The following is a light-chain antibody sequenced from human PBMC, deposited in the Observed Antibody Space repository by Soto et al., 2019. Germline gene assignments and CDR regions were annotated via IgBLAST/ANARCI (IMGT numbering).Light chain of an antibody. CDR1: KSISIW. J-gene: IGKJ1*01. CDR3: QHYNSYPLT. Sequence: DIQMTPSPSTLSAYVGDGVTITCRASKSISIWLAWYQQKPGKAPKLLIYKASSLESGVPSRCRGSGSGTDFTLTISSLQPDDFATYYCQHYNSYPLTFGQGTKVEIK. CDR2: KAS. V-gene: IGKV1-5*03.